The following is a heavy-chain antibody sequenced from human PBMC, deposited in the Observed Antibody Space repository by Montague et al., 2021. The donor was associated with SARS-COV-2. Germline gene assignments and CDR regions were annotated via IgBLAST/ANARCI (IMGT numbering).Heavy chain of an antibody. CDR2: NNFKGIT. CDR1: GGSFIPYA. V-gene: IGHV4-34*01. D-gene: IGHD6-13*01. Sequence: SETLSLTCGVSGGSFIPYAWTWMRQPPGKGLEWIGENNFKGITNYTPSLKSRVTISGDTSKRQFSLILKNVTAADTAVYYCTRGPVFSNSWYSLPTLDQRPSWYFDLWGRGTLVIVSS. CDR3: TRGPVFSNSWYSLPTLDQRPSWYFDL. J-gene: IGHJ2*01.